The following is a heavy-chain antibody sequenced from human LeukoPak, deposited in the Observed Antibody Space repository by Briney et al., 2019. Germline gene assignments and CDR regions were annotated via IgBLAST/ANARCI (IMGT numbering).Heavy chain of an antibody. CDR2: ISSSSSTI. D-gene: IGHD2-21*02. CDR3: ASDHLGYCGGDCTH. J-gene: IGHJ4*02. Sequence: GGSLNLSCAASGFTFSSYSMNWVRQAPGKGLEWVSYISSSSSTIYYADSVKGRFTISRDNAKNSLYLQMNSLRDEDTAVYYCASDHLGYCGGDCTHWGQGTLVTVSS. CDR1: GFTFSSYS. V-gene: IGHV3-48*02.